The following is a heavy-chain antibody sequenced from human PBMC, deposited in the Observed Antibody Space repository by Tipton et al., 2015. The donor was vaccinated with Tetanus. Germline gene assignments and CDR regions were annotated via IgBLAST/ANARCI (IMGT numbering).Heavy chain of an antibody. Sequence: SLRLSCAASGFIFSSYGIHWVRQAPGKGLEWLAVSWYDGTDKYYADSVKGRFTISRDNSKDTLYLQMNSLRAADTALYYCAREADGSGGSCFSGDLDTWGQGTRVTASS. V-gene: IGHV3-33*01. J-gene: IGHJ5*02. CDR1: GFIFSSYG. CDR3: AREADGSGGSCFSGDLDT. CDR2: SWYDGTDK. D-gene: IGHD2-15*01.